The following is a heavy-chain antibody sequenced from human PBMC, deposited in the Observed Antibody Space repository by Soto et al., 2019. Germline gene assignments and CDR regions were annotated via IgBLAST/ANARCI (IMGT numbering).Heavy chain of an antibody. CDR2: ISYDGSNK. J-gene: IGHJ6*02. CDR3: ARDDGVAVPEYYQYYDMDV. CDR1: GFTFSSSA. Sequence: QVQLVESGGGVVQPGRSLRLSCAASGFTFSSSAMHWVRQAPGKGLEWVTVISYDGSNKYYADSVKGRFTISRDNSKNALYLQMNSLRAEDTAVYYCARDDGVAVPEYYQYYDMDVWGQGTRVTVSS. V-gene: IGHV3-30-3*01. D-gene: IGHD6-19*01.